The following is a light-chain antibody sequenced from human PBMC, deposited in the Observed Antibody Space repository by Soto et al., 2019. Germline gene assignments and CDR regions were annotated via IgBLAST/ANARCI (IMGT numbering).Light chain of an antibody. CDR3: QQYGSSPPWT. CDR2: GAS. V-gene: IGKV3-20*01. J-gene: IGKJ1*01. CDR1: QSVSSSY. Sequence: EILLTHSPAALSLSPVEIATLSRSSSQSVSSSYLAWYQQKPGQAPRLVIYGASSRATGIPDRFSGSGSGTDFTLTISRLQPEDFAAYYCQQYGSSPPWTFGQGTKVDIK.